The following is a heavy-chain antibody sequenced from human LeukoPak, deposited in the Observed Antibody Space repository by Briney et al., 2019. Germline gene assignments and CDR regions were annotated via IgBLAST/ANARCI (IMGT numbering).Heavy chain of an antibody. Sequence: GGSLRLSCAASGFTFSSDSMNWVRHAPGKGLEWVSSISSSSSYIYYADSVKGRFTISRDNAKNSLYLQMNSLRAEDTAVYYCARDYYGSGSYYYYYGMDVWGQGTTVTVSS. V-gene: IGHV3-21*01. CDR3: ARDYYGSGSYYYYYGMDV. J-gene: IGHJ6*02. CDR2: ISSSSSYI. D-gene: IGHD3-10*01. CDR1: GFTFSSDS.